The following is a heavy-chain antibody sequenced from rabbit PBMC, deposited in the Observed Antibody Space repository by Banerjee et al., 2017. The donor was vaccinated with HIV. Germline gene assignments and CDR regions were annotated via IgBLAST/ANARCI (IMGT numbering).Heavy chain of an antibody. CDR2: INAVTGKG. D-gene: IGHD1-1*01. CDR3: ARNYVNVFNP. CDR1: GLDLSSRYW. V-gene: IGHV1S45*01. J-gene: IGHJ4*01. Sequence: QEQLVESGGGLVQPEGSLTLTCTASGLDLSSRYWMCWVRQAPGKGLEWIACINAVTGKGVSPNWAHGRFTFSNTASTTVTRQTTSLTAADTGAYFWARNYVNVFNPWGPGTLVTVS.